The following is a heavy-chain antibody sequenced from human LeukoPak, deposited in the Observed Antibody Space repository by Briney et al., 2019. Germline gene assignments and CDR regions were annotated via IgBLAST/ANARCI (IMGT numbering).Heavy chain of an antibody. D-gene: IGHD2-2*01. CDR3: ARRGGTNPYYFDY. CDR2: TSIIARYR. J-gene: IGHJ4*02. V-gene: IGHV3-21*01. CDR1: GLTFTSYT. Sequence: PGGSLRFSCAGPGLTFTSYTINWVRKAPGKGRNGCSFTSIIARYRYYGGPVKGRFTISRANARNSLFLQVNSWRAEDTAVYFCARRGGTNPYYFDYWGQGTLVTVSS.